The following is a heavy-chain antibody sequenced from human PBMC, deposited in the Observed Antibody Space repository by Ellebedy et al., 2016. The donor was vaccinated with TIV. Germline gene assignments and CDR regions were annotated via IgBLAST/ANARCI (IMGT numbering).Heavy chain of an antibody. CDR3: ARHGPGFGDFLSRTRPRYYYYGLDV. CDR2: IYPGDSDT. CDR1: EYTFTNYW. J-gene: IGHJ6*02. Sequence: GESLKISCKGSEYTFTNYWIGWVRQMPGKGLEWMGIIYPGDSDTRYSPSFQGQVTISADKSISTAYLQWRSLKVPDTARYYCARHGPGFGDFLSRTRPRYYYYGLDVWGQGTTVTVSS. D-gene: IGHD3-10*01. V-gene: IGHV5-51*01.